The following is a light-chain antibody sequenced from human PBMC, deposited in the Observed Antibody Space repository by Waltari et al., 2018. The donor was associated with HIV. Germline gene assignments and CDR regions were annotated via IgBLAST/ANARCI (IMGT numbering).Light chain of an antibody. CDR1: RSNIGSNY. V-gene: IGLV1-47*01. Sequence: QSVLTQPPSASGTPGQRVTISCSGSRSNIGSNYVYWYQQLPGTAPKLLIYRNNQRPSGVPDRFSGSKSGTSASLAISGLRSEDEADYYCAAWDDSLSRVFGGGTKLTVL. CDR2: RNN. CDR3: AAWDDSLSRV. J-gene: IGLJ3*02.